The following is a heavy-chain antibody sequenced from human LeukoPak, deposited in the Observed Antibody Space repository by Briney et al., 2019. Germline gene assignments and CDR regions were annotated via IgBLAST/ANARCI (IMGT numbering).Heavy chain of an antibody. D-gene: IGHD6-19*01. J-gene: IGHJ6*02. CDR3: ARVRYSSSDLSYYYGMDV. CDR2: IIPILDRA. V-gene: IGHV1-69*10. CDR1: GGTFNSDG. Sequence: PVKVSCKASGGTFNSDGISWVRQAPGQGLEWMGGIIPILDRANYAQQFRGRVTITADKSTGAAYMQLSSLRSEDTALYYCARVRYSSSDLSYYYGMDVWGQGTTVTVSS.